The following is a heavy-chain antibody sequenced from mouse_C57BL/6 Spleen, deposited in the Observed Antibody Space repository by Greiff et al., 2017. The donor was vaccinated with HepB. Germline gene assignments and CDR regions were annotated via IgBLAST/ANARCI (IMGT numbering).Heavy chain of an antibody. J-gene: IGHJ4*01. Sequence: DVQLVESGAGLVQPGASLSISCAASGYTFTDYYMSWVRQTPGKALEWLGFISNKDNGYTTEYSGSVKGRFTISRYNSQSILYLQMKALRAVDSAASYCESYRRYYHDYAMDYWGQGTSVTVSA. CDR2: ISNKDNGYTT. D-gene: IGHD1-1*01. V-gene: IGHV7-3*01. CDR3: ESYRRYYHDYAMDY. CDR1: GYTFTDYY.